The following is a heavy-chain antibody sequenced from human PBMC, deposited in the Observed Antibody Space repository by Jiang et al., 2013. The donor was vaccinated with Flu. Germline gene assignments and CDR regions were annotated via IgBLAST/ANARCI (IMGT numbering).Heavy chain of an antibody. CDR3: ARLASDGGLLSGSGG. D-gene: IGHD3-10*01. CDR1: GGPFSSYA. V-gene: IGHV1-69*04. CDR2: IIPILGIA. J-gene: IGHJ4*02. Sequence: SGAEVKKPGSSVKVSCKASGGPFSSYAISWVRQAPGQGLEWMGRIIPILGIANYAQKFQGRLTITADKSTSTAYMELSSLRSEDTAVYYCARLASDGGLLSGSGGWGQGTL.